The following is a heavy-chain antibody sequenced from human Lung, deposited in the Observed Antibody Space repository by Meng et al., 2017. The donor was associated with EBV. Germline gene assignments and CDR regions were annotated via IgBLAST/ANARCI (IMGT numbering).Heavy chain of an antibody. CDR1: GGSVSSGGYY. CDR3: ARVSSGWDYFDY. CDR2: IYYSGST. D-gene: IGHD6-19*01. J-gene: IGHJ4*02. Sequence: QRPGQGLAKPSPTLSLTGTVSGGSVSSGGYYWTWIRQHPGKGLKWFGHIYYSGSTFYNPSLKRRVIISIDTSKNQFSLNLRSVTAADTAVYYCARVSSGWDYFDYWGQGTLVTVSS. V-gene: IGHV4-31*03.